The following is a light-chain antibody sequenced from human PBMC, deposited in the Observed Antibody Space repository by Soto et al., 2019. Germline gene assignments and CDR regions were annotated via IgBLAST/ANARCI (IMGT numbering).Light chain of an antibody. V-gene: IGKV1-5*03. CDR3: QQYNGYWT. Sequence: DIQMTQSPSTLSASVGDRVTITCRASQSISDSLAWYKQKPGKAPKLLIYQASSLKSGVPSRFSVSGSGTEFTLTISSLQPDDFATYYCQQYNGYWTFGQGTKVEIK. CDR1: QSISDS. J-gene: IGKJ1*01. CDR2: QAS.